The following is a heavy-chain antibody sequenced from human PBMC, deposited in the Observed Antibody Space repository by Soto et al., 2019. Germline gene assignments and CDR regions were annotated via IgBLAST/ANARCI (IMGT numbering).Heavy chain of an antibody. CDR1: GFTFSSYG. J-gene: IGHJ6*02. CDR3: AKGSGYADDYYGMDV. D-gene: IGHD5-12*01. V-gene: IGHV3-33*06. CDR2: IWYDGSNK. Sequence: GGSLRLSCAASGFTFSSYGMHWVRQAPGKGLEWVAVIWYDGSNKYYADSVKGRFTISRDNSKNTLYLQMNSLRAEDTAVYYSAKGSGYADDYYGMDVWGQGTTVTVSS.